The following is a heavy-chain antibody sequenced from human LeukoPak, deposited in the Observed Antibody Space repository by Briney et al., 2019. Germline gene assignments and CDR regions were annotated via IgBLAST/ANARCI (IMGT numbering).Heavy chain of an antibody. CDR2: IIPIFGVT. V-gene: IGHV1-69*13. J-gene: IGHJ5*02. CDR1: GYTFTSYG. CDR3: ARVPPYCPTTSCYAPFDH. D-gene: IGHD2-2*01. Sequence: ASVKVSCKASGYTFTSYGISWVRQAPGQGLEWVGGIIPIFGVTTYAQAFQDRVTITADESTGTAYMELSSLTSDDTAVYYCARVPPYCPTTSCYAPFDHWGQGTLVTVSS.